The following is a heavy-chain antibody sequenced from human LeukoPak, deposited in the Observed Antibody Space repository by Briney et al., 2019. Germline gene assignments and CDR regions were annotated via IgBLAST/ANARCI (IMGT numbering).Heavy chain of an antibody. V-gene: IGHV1-8*01. Sequence: GASVKVSCRASGYTFSSSDINWVRQASGQGLEWMGWMNPSSGYTGYSQKFQGRVTMTRNTSINTAYMELSSLRSDDTAVYYCAHPTSGTYYSGLDVWGQGTTVTVSS. D-gene: IGHD3-10*01. CDR1: GYTFSSSD. CDR3: AHPTSGTYYSGLDV. J-gene: IGHJ6*02. CDR2: MNPSSGYT.